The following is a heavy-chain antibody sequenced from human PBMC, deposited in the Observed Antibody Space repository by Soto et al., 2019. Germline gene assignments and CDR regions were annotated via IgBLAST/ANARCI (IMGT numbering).Heavy chain of an antibody. J-gene: IGHJ3*01. CDR3: AKGSRDAFDF. CDR2: INWNSASI. Sequence: PGGSLRLSCVASGFTFDDFAMHWVRQVPGKGLEWVSAINWNSASIGYGDSVKGRFTISRDNAKNSLYLQMTGLRIEDTALYRCAKGSRDAFDFWGQGTLVTV. D-gene: IGHD2-2*01. V-gene: IGHV3-9*01. CDR1: GFTFDDFA.